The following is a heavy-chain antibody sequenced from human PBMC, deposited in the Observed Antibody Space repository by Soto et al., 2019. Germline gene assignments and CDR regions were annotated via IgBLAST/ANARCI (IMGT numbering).Heavy chain of an antibody. CDR1: GGSISSYY. D-gene: IGHD6-19*01. J-gene: IGHJ4*02. V-gene: IGHV4-59*01. CDR2: IYYSGST. CDR3: ARGGAVAGRGYYFDY. Sequence: SETLSLTCTVSGGSISSYYWSWIRQPPGKGLEWIGYIYYSGSTNYNPSLKSRVTISVDTSKNQFSLKLSSVTAADTAVYYCARGGAVAGRGYYFDYWGQGTLVTVSS.